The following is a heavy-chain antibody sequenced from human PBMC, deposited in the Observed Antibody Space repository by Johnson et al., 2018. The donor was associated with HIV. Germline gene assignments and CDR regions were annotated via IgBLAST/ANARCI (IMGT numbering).Heavy chain of an antibody. Sequence: QMMLVESGGGVVQPGRSLRLSCAASGFTFSSYGMHWVRQAPGKGLEWVAVISYDGSNKYYADPVKGRFTISRDNSKNTLYLQMNSLRAEDTDVDYCARDGGIPTWDAFDIWGQGTMVTVSS. CDR1: GFTFSSYG. V-gene: IGHV3-30*03. CDR3: ARDGGIPTWDAFDI. D-gene: IGHD1-26*01. CDR2: ISYDGSNK. J-gene: IGHJ3*02.